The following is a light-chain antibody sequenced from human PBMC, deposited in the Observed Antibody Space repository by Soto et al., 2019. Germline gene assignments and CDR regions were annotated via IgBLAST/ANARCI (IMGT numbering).Light chain of an antibody. V-gene: IGKV1-39*01. J-gene: IGKJ5*01. Sequence: DIQMTQSPSSLSASVGDRVTITCRASQTISNYLNWYQQKPGKAPKLLIYGASSLQRGVPSRFSGSGSGTDFTLTIGSLQPEDFANYYCQQSYSPHPITFGQGTRLEIK. CDR3: QQSYSPHPIT. CDR2: GAS. CDR1: QTISNY.